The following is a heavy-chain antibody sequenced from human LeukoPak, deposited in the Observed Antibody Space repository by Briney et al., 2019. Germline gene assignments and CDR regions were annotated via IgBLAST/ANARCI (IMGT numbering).Heavy chain of an antibody. V-gene: IGHV3-53*01. CDR3: AREIAVAAAEGAFDI. CDR1: GFTVSSNY. D-gene: IGHD6-19*01. Sequence: GGSLRHSCAASGFTVSSNYMSWVRQAPGKGLGWVSVIYSGGSTYYADSVKGRFTISRDNSKNTLYLQMNSLRAEDTAVYYCAREIAVAAAEGAFDIWGQGTMVTVSS. CDR2: IYSGGST. J-gene: IGHJ3*02.